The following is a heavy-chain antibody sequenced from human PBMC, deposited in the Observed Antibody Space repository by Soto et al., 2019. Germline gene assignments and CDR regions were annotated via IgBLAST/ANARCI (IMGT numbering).Heavy chain of an antibody. Sequence: ASVKVSCKASGYTFTGYDMHWVRGAPGQGLEWMGWINPNSGGTNYAQKFQGRVTMTRDTSISTAYMELSRLRSDDTAVYYCARERGGVYYGMDVWGQGTTVTVSS. V-gene: IGHV1-2*02. CDR2: INPNSGGT. J-gene: IGHJ6*02. CDR3: ARERGGVYYGMDV. CDR1: GYTFTGYD. D-gene: IGHD6-25*01.